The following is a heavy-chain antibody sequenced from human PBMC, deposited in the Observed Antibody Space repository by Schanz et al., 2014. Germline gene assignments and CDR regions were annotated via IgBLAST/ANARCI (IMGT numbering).Heavy chain of an antibody. CDR3: ARGIGGFGANNYFDY. V-gene: IGHV1-3*04. CDR1: EYSFTSYS. CDR2: INTGSGDT. D-gene: IGHD2-15*01. J-gene: IGHJ4*02. Sequence: QVHLVQSGAEVKRPGASVKVSCKASEYSFTSYSMHWVRQAPGQRLEWMGWINTGSGDTKYSQNFQGRVTITRDTSASTAYMELSSLRSEDTAVYSCARGIGGFGANNYFDYCGQGLLVTFSS.